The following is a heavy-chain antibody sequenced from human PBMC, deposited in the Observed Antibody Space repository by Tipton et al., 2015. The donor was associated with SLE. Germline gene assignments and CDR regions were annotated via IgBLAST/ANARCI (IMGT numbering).Heavy chain of an antibody. CDR2: INHSGST. CDR1: GGSISSGGYY. V-gene: IGHV4-39*07. J-gene: IGHJ4*02. Sequence: LRLSCTVSGGSISSGGYYWSWIRQPPGKGLGWIGEINHSGSTNYNPSLKSRVTMSVDTSKNQFSLKLSSVTAADTAVYYCARLFMAYSSGWEILDYWGQGTLVTASS. D-gene: IGHD6-19*01. CDR3: ARLFMAYSSGWEILDY.